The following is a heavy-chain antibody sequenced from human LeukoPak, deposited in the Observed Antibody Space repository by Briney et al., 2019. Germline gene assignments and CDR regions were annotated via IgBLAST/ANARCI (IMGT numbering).Heavy chain of an antibody. Sequence: PGGSLRLSCAASGFTFSSYWMTWVRQAPGKGLEWVANIKKDGSETHYVDSVKGRFTISRDNAKNSMHLEMNSLRAEGTAVYYCARYRSGYYFDYWGQGTLVTVSS. V-gene: IGHV3-7*01. J-gene: IGHJ4*02. CDR2: IKKDGSET. D-gene: IGHD1-26*01. CDR1: GFTFSSYW. CDR3: ARYRSGYYFDY.